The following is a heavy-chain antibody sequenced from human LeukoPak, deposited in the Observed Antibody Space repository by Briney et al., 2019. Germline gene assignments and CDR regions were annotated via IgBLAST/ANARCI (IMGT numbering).Heavy chain of an antibody. J-gene: IGHJ4*02. V-gene: IGHV4-59*11. Sequence: SETLSLTCTDSGGSISSHYWSWIRQPPGKGLEWIGYIYYSGSTNYNPSLKSRVTMSVDTSKNQFSLKLSSVTAADTAVYYCAREVCSTSCYIDYWGQGTLVTVSS. D-gene: IGHD2-2*02. CDR2: IYYSGST. CDR1: GGSISSHY. CDR3: AREVCSTSCYIDY.